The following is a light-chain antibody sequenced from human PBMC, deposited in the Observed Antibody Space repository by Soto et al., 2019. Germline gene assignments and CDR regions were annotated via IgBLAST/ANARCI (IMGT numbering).Light chain of an antibody. Sequence: QSVLTQPPSVSAAPGQKVTISCSGSSSNIGHNYVSWYQQLPGTAPKLLIYDNNERPSGIPDRFSGSKSGTSATLGITGLPTGDEADYYCGTWDSSLSAGVFGGGTKLTVL. CDR2: DNN. CDR3: GTWDSSLSAGV. J-gene: IGLJ3*02. V-gene: IGLV1-51*01. CDR1: SSNIGHNY.